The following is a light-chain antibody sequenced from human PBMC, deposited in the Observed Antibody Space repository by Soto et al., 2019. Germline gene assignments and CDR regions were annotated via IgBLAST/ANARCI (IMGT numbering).Light chain of an antibody. CDR1: QSVSNNY. Sequence: EIVLTQSPGTLSLSPGERATLSCRASQSVSNNYLAWYQQKPGQAPRLLIYDASNRATGIPARFSGSGSGTEFTLTISSLEPEDFAVYYCQHRSNWITFGQGTRLEIK. CDR2: DAS. J-gene: IGKJ5*01. CDR3: QHRSNWIT. V-gene: IGKV3-11*01.